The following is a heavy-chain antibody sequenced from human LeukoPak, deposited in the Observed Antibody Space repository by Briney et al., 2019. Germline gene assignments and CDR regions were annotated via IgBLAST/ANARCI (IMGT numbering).Heavy chain of an antibody. J-gene: IGHJ3*02. CDR3: ARGPTLANAFDI. CDR1: GGTFSSYA. CDR2: IIPIFGTG. V-gene: IGHV1-69*05. Sequence: VASVKVSCKASGGTFSSYAINWVRQAPGQGLEWMGGIIPIFGTGSYAQKFQGRVTITTDESTSTAYMELSSLRSEDTAVYYCARGPTLANAFDIWGQGTMVTVSS.